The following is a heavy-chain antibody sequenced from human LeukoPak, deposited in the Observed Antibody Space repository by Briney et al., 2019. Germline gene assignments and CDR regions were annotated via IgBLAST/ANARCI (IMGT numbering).Heavy chain of an antibody. J-gene: IGHJ4*02. V-gene: IGHV1-2*02. CDR1: GYTFSDYY. CDR2: INPNSGGT. Sequence: ASVKVSRKASGYTFSDYYIHWVRQAPGQGLEWMGWINPNSGGTNYAQKFQGRVTMTRDTSITTAYMELSRLTSDDTAVHYCARDVMRGSEIDYWGQGTLVAVSS. CDR3: ARDVMRGSEIDY. D-gene: IGHD1-26*01.